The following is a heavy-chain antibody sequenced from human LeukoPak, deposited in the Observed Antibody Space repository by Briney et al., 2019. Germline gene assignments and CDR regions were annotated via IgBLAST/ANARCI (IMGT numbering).Heavy chain of an antibody. D-gene: IGHD3-22*01. Sequence: GGSLRLSCAASGFTFSSYGMHWVRQAPGKGLEWVAVISYDGSNKYYADSVKGRFTISRDNSKNTLYLQMNSLRVEDTAVYGCARDKYYYDNSGFAYYMDVWGKGTTVTVSS. V-gene: IGHV3-30*03. J-gene: IGHJ6*03. CDR3: ARDKYYYDNSGFAYYMDV. CDR2: ISYDGSNK. CDR1: GFTFSSYG.